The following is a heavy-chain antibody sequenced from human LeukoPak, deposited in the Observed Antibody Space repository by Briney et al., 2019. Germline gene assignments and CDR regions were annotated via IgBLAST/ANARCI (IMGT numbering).Heavy chain of an antibody. CDR3: ARGNTVASFDY. Sequence: GESLKISCKGSGYSFNSYWIGWVRQMPGKGLEWTGIIYPGDSDTRYSPSFQGQVIISVDKSFGTAYLQWSSLKASDTAMYYCARGNTVASFDYWGQGTLVTVPS. CDR1: GYSFNSYW. CDR2: IYPGDSDT. J-gene: IGHJ4*02. D-gene: IGHD2/OR15-2a*01. V-gene: IGHV5-51*01.